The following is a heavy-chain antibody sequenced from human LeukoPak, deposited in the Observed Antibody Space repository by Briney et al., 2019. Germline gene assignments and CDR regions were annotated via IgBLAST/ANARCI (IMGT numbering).Heavy chain of an antibody. Sequence: ASVKVSCKASGYTFTSYGISWVRQAPGQGLEWMGWISAYNGNTNYAQKLQGRVTMTTDTSTSTAYMELRSLRSDDTAVYYCARVKRSYPYNWFDPWGQGTLVTVSS. CDR2: ISAYNGNT. CDR3: ARVKRSYPYNWFDP. D-gene: IGHD1-26*01. V-gene: IGHV1-18*01. CDR1: GYTFTSYG. J-gene: IGHJ5*02.